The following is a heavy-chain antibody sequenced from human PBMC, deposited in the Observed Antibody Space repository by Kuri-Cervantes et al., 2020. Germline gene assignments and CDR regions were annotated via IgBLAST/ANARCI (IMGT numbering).Heavy chain of an antibody. D-gene: IGHD5-18*01. J-gene: IGHJ4*02. CDR2: ISWNSGSI. Sequence: GGSLRLSCAASGFTFDDYAMHWVRQAPGKGLEWVSGISWNSGSIGYADSVKGRFTISRDNAKNSLYRQMNSLRAGDTALYYCAKDIGGYSYGFDYWGQGTLVTVSS. V-gene: IGHV3-9*01. CDR1: GFTFDDYA. CDR3: AKDIGGYSYGFDY.